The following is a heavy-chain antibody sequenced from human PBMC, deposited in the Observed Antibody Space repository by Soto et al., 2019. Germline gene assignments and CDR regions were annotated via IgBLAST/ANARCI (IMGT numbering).Heavy chain of an antibody. CDR1: GDSVSICQYY. J-gene: IGHJ6*02. CDR3: ARARSDSAGSSLGRRLDV. V-gene: IGHV4-61*01. Sequence: HSGRTSLTSVACGDSVSICQYYGRWIRQPPGWGLEWIGHILFTGATNYSPSLKRRVTMSVDSSKSQFSLNLTSVTAADSAIYFCARARSDSAGSSLGRRLDVWGHGTTVTGSS. CDR2: ILFTGAT. D-gene: IGHD3-10*01.